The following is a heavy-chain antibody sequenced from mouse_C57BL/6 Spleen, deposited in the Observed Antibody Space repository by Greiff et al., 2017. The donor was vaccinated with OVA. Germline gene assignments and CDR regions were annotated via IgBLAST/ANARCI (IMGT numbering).Heavy chain of an antibody. CDR1: GYAFSSSW. Sequence: VQRVESGPELVKPGASVKISCTASGYAFSSSWMNWVKQRPGKGLEWIGRIYPGDGDTNYNGKFKGKATLTADKSSSTAYMQLSSLTSEDSAVYFCASFNWATFAYWGQGTLVTVSA. CDR3: ASFNWATFAY. D-gene: IGHD4-1*02. V-gene: IGHV1-82*01. J-gene: IGHJ3*01. CDR2: IYPGDGDT.